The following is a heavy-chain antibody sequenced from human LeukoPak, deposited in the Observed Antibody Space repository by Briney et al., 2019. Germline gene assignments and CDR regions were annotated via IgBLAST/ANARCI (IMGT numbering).Heavy chain of an antibody. D-gene: IGHD5-12*01. V-gene: IGHV4-59*01. Sequence: SETLSLTCTVSGGSISSYYWSWIRQPPGKGLEWIGYIYYSGSTNYNPSLKSRVTISVDTSKNQFSLKLSSVTAADTAVYYCASAATIIRDIDYWGQGTLVTVSS. J-gene: IGHJ4*02. CDR1: GGSISSYY. CDR3: ASAATIIRDIDY. CDR2: IYYSGST.